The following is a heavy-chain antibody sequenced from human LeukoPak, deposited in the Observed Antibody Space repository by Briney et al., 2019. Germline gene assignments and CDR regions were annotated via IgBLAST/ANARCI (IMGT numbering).Heavy chain of an antibody. J-gene: IGHJ5*02. CDR1: GYTLTELS. V-gene: IGHV1-24*01. D-gene: IGHD6-13*01. CDR2: FDPEDGET. Sequence: ASVKVSCKVSGYTLTELSMHWVRQAPGKGLEWMGGFDPEDGETIYAQKFQGRVTMTEDTSTDTAHMELSSLRSEDTAVYYCATDVIAAAGIEGWLDPWGQGTLVTVSS. CDR3: ATDVIAAAGIEGWLDP.